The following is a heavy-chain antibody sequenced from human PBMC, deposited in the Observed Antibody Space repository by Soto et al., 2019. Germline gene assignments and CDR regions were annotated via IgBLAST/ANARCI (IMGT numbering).Heavy chain of an antibody. V-gene: IGHV3-15*07. Sequence: RGSLRLSCAASGFTFSNAWMNWVRQAPGRGLEWVGRIKSKTDGGTTDYAAPVKGRFTISRDDSKNTLYLQMNSLKTEDTAVYYCTTPIGYYDILTGSMPLDAFDIWGQGTMVTVSS. CDR1: GFTFSNAW. CDR2: IKSKTDGGTT. CDR3: TTPIGYYDILTGSMPLDAFDI. J-gene: IGHJ3*02. D-gene: IGHD3-9*01.